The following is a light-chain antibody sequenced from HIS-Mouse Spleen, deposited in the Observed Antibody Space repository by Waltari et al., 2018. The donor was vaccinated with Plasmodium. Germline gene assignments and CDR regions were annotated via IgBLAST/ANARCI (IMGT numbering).Light chain of an antibody. CDR3: QVWDSSSDHVV. CDR1: NIGSES. V-gene: IGLV3-21*03. J-gene: IGLJ2*01. Sequence: SYVLTQPPSVSVDPGKTDRITCGGNNIGSESVHWYQQKPGQAPVLVVHDDSGRPSGIPEQYAGSKSGNTATLTIGRVEAGDEADYYCQVWDSSSDHVVFGGGTKLTVL. CDR2: DDS.